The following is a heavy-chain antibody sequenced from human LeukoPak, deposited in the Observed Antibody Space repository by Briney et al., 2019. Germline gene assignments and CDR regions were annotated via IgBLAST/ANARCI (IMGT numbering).Heavy chain of an antibody. CDR1: GFSFSNYA. CDR3: AGSGSYSSRGNFDY. J-gene: IGHJ4*02. Sequence: PGGSLRLSCAASGFSFSNYAMSWVRKAPGRGLEWVSTISGIGDSTYYADSVKGRFTTSRDNAKNSLYLQMNSLRAEDTAVYYCAGSGSYSSRGNFDYWGQGTLVTVSS. D-gene: IGHD1-26*01. CDR2: ISGIGDST. V-gene: IGHV3-23*01.